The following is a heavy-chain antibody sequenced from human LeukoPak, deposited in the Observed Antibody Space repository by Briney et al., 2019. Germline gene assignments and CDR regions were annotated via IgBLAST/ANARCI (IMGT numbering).Heavy chain of an antibody. CDR2: MNPNSGNT. CDR3: ARDTPRLRGVIRY. V-gene: IGHV1-8*01. CDR1: GYTFTSYD. Sequence: ASVTVSCTASGYTFTSYDINWVRQAPGQGLEWMGWMNPNSGNTGYAQKFQGRVTMTRNTSISTAYMELSSLRSRDKAVYYCARDTPRLRGVIRYWGQGTLVTVSS. J-gene: IGHJ4*02. D-gene: IGHD3-10*01.